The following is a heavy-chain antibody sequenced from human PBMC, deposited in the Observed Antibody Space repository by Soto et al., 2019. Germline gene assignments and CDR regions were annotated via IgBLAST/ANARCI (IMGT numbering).Heavy chain of an antibody. CDR2: ISAYNGNT. CDR3: ARDRGSYALDS. J-gene: IGHJ4*02. Sequence: QVQLVQSGAEVKKPGASVKVSCKASGYTFTSYGISWVRQAPGQGLEWMGWISAYNGNTNYAQKLQGRVTMTTDTPTSTAYMAPRSLRSDVTAVYYCARDRGSYALDSWGQGTLVTVSS. V-gene: IGHV1-18*01. D-gene: IGHD1-26*01. CDR1: GYTFTSYG.